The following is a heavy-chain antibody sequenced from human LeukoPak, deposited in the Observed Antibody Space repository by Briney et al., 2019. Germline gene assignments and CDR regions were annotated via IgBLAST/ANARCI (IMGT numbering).Heavy chain of an antibody. V-gene: IGHV3-23*01. CDR2: ISGSGGST. Sequence: GGSLRLSCAASGFTFSSYAMSWVRQAPGKGLEWVSAISGSGGSTYYADSVKGRFTISRDNSKNTLYLQMNSLRAEDTAVYYCAKPARYYDFWSDYSEIFGAFDIWGQGTMVTVSS. CDR3: AKPARYYDFWSDYSEIFGAFDI. J-gene: IGHJ3*02. D-gene: IGHD3-3*01. CDR1: GFTFSSYA.